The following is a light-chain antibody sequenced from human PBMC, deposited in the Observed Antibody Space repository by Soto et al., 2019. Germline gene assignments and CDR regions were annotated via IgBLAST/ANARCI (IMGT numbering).Light chain of an antibody. CDR1: QSIFRS. Sequence: DIQMTQSPPSLSASVADRVTIPCRASQSIFRSLNWYQQKPGKAPKLLIYAASNLQSGVPTRFSGSESGTDFILYISSLQPENFATYYCQQSYAAPVTFGQGNKVEIK. CDR3: QQSYAAPVT. J-gene: IGKJ1*01. V-gene: IGKV1-39*01. CDR2: AAS.